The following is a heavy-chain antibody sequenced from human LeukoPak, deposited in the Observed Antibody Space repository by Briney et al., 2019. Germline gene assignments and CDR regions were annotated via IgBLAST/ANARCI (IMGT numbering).Heavy chain of an antibody. V-gene: IGHV4-61*02. CDR1: GGSISSGSYY. CDR3: ARASIFGDDAFDI. Sequence: SETLSLTCTVSGGSISSGSYYWSWIRQPAGKGLEWIGRIYTSGSTNYNPSLKSRVTISVDTSKNQFSLKLSSVTAADTAVYYCARASIFGDDAFDIWGQGTMVTVSS. CDR2: IYTSGST. J-gene: IGHJ3*02. D-gene: IGHD3-10*02.